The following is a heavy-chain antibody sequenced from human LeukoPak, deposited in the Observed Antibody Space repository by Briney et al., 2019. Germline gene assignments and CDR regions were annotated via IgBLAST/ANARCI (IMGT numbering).Heavy chain of an antibody. Sequence: GGSLRLSCAASGFTFSDYTMNWVRQAPGKGLEWVSSIDKTSTLIYYIDSVKGRFTISRDNAKNSLSLQMNCLGAEDTAVYFCATETENSNYDAFDIWGLGTLVTVSS. CDR2: IDKTSTLI. D-gene: IGHD4-11*01. CDR3: ATETENSNYDAFDI. J-gene: IGHJ3*02. V-gene: IGHV3-21*01. CDR1: GFTFSDYT.